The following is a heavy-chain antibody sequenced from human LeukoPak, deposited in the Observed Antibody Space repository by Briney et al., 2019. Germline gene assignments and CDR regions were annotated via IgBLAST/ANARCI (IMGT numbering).Heavy chain of an antibody. CDR3: ARDKESGGSFDY. Sequence: GRSLRLSCAAPGFTFSSYGMHWVRQAPGKGLEWVAVIWYDGSNKYYADSVKGRFTISRDNSKNTLYLQMNSLRAEDTAVYYCARDKESGGSFDYWGQGTLVTVSS. D-gene: IGHD2-15*01. J-gene: IGHJ4*02. CDR1: GFTFSSYG. CDR2: IWYDGSNK. V-gene: IGHV3-33*01.